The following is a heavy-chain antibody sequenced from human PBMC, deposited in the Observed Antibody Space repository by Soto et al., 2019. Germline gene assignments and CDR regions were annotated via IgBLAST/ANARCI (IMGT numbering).Heavy chain of an antibody. Sequence: QVQLVESGGGVVQPGRSLRLSCAASGFTFSSYGMHWVRQAPGKGLEWVAVISYDGSNKYYADSVKGRFTISRDNSKNTMYLQMNSLIAEDTAVYYCAKDRSGGDGDFYYYYYGMDVWGQGTTVTVSS. D-gene: IGHD2-21*01. CDR2: ISYDGSNK. CDR3: AKDRSGGDGDFYYYYYGMDV. CDR1: GFTFSSYG. V-gene: IGHV3-30*18. J-gene: IGHJ6*02.